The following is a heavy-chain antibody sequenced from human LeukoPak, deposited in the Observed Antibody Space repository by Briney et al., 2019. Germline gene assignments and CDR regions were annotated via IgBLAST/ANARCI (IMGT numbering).Heavy chain of an antibody. CDR3: SSGSIAVAGNFDY. Sequence: SVKVSCKASGGTFSSYAISWVRQAPGQELEWMGRIIPIFGTANYAQKFQGRVTITTDESTSTAYMELNSLRSEDTAAYYCSSGSIAVAGNFDYWGKGNLVTVSS. CDR2: IIPIFGTA. D-gene: IGHD6-19*01. J-gene: IGHJ4*02. V-gene: IGHV1-69*05. CDR1: GGTFSSYA.